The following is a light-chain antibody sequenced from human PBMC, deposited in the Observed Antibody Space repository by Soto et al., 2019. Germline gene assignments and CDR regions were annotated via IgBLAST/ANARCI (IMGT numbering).Light chain of an antibody. Sequence: DIQMTQSPSTLSASVGDRVTITCRASQSISSWLAWYQQKPGKAPKLLIYDASSLESGVPSRFSGSGSGTEFTLTISSLQPDDFATYYCQQYNSWTFGQGTKVDTK. J-gene: IGKJ1*01. CDR1: QSISSW. CDR2: DAS. CDR3: QQYNSWT. V-gene: IGKV1-5*01.